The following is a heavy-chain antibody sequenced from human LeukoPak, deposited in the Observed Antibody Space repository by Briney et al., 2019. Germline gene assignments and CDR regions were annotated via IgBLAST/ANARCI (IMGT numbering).Heavy chain of an antibody. CDR1: GYTFTSYY. D-gene: IGHD2-21*02. J-gene: IGHJ3*02. Sequence: KPGASVKVSCKASGYTFTSYYMHWVRQAPGQGLEWMGIINPSGGSTSYAQKFQGRATMTRDMSTSTVYMELSSLRSEETAVYYWARARGGRYCGGDCMGGAFDSWGQGTMVTVSS. CDR3: ARARGGRYCGGDCMGGAFDS. CDR2: INPSGGST. V-gene: IGHV1-46*01.